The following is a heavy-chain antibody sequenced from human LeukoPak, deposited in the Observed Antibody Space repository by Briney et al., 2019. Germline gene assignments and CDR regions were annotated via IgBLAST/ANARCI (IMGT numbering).Heavy chain of an antibody. CDR1: GFTVSSNY. Sequence: GGSLRLSCAAPGFTVSSNYMSWVRQAPGKGLEWVSVIYSGGSTYYADSVKGRFTISRDNSKNTLYLQMNSLRAEDTAVYYCARVTAARWELLGAFDIWGQGTMVTVSS. CDR3: ARVTAARWELLGAFDI. J-gene: IGHJ3*02. D-gene: IGHD3-10*01. CDR2: IYSGGST. V-gene: IGHV3-66*01.